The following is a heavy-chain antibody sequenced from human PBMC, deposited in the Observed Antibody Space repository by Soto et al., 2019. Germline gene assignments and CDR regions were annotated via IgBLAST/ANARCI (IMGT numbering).Heavy chain of an antibody. CDR1: GGSISSGDYY. Sequence: PSETLAVTCTDSGGSISSGDYYWSWIRQSPGKGLEWIGYIYYSGSTYYNPSLKSQVTISVDTSKNQFSLMLSPVTAADTAVYYCARDRRLSGYSHGYFDSWGQGTLVTVSS. V-gene: IGHV4-30-4*01. J-gene: IGHJ4*02. CDR3: ARDRRLSGYSHGYFDS. D-gene: IGHD5-18*01. CDR2: IYYSGST.